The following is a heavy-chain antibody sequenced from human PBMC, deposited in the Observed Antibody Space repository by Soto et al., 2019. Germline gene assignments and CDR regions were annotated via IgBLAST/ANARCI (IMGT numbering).Heavy chain of an antibody. V-gene: IGHV3-74*01. J-gene: IGHJ5*02. Sequence: GGSPRLSCAASGFTFSSYWMHWVRQAPGKGLVWVSRINSDGSSTSYADSVKGRFTISRDNAKNTLYLQMNSLRAEDTAVYYCARGQRYDFWSGSNWFDPWGQGTLVTVSS. CDR2: INSDGSST. CDR3: ARGQRYDFWSGSNWFDP. CDR1: GFTFSSYW. D-gene: IGHD3-3*01.